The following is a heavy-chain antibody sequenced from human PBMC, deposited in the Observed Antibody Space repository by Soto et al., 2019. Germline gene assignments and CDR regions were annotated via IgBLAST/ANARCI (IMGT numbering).Heavy chain of an antibody. D-gene: IGHD4-17*01. Sequence: VGSLRLSCAASGFTFSNYWMRWVRQAPGKGLVWVSRINHDGSSTTYADSVKGRFTISRDNAKNTLYLQMNSLRAEDTALYYCAREVSGDYYFDSWGQGTLVTVSS. J-gene: IGHJ4*02. CDR3: AREVSGDYYFDS. V-gene: IGHV3-74*01. CDR2: INHDGSST. CDR1: GFTFSNYW.